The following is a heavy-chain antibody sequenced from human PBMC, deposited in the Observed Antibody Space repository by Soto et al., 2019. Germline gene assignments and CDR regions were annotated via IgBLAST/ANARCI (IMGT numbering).Heavy chain of an antibody. Sequence: ASVKVSCKASGYTFTSYGISWVRQAPGQGLEWMGWISAYNGNTNYAQKLQGRVTMTTDTSTSTAYMKLRSLRSDDTAVYYCATHLMVRGPRTFDIWGQGTMVTVSS. D-gene: IGHD3-10*01. CDR1: GYTFTSYG. J-gene: IGHJ3*02. CDR2: ISAYNGNT. V-gene: IGHV1-18*01. CDR3: ATHLMVRGPRTFDI.